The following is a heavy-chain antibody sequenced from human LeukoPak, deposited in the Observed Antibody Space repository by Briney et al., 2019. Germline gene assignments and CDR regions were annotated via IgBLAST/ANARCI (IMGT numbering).Heavy chain of an antibody. CDR2: IYYSGST. J-gene: IGHJ4*02. V-gene: IGHV4-39*01. CDR1: GGSISSNSYY. CDR3: ARTRYYYNSRSYGAPYYFDY. Sequence: SETLSLTCAVSGGSISSNSYYWGWIRQPPGKGLEWIGSIYYSGSTYYNPSLKSRVTISVDTSKNQFSLKLSSVTAADPAVYYCARTRYYYNSRSYGAPYYFDYWGQGTLVTASS. D-gene: IGHD3-10*01.